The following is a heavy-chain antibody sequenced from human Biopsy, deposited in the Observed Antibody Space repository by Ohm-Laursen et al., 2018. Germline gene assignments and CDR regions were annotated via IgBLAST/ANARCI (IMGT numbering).Heavy chain of an antibody. CDR1: GFTFNNYG. V-gene: IGHV3-30*18. D-gene: IGHD3-22*01. CDR2: ISNDGDIK. Sequence: RSLRLSCAASGFTFNNYGMQWVRQAPGKGLEWVSLISNDGDIKYSADSIEGRFTISRDNSRNTLFLQMNSLKAEDTAVYYCAKDRFPYTSGYSSVFEYWGQGTLVTVSS. CDR3: AKDRFPYTSGYSSVFEY. J-gene: IGHJ4*02.